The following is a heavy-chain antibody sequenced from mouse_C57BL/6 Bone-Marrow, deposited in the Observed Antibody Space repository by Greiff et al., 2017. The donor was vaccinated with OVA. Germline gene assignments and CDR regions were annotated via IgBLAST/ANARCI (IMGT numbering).Heavy chain of an antibody. V-gene: IGHV2-2*01. Sequence: VQGVESGPGLVQPSQSLSITCTVSGFSLTSYGVHWVRQSPGKGLEWLGVIWSGGSTDYNAAFISRLSISKDNSKSQVFFKMNSLQADDTAIYYCARLANWDVGYAMDYWGQGTSVTVSS. CDR2: IWSGGST. D-gene: IGHD4-1*01. J-gene: IGHJ4*01. CDR3: ARLANWDVGYAMDY. CDR1: GFSLTSYG.